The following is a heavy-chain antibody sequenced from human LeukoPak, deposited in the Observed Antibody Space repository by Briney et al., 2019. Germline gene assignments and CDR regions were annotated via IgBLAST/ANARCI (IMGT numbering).Heavy chain of an antibody. V-gene: IGHV3-21*01. D-gene: IGHD6-13*01. CDR1: GFTFSSYE. Sequence: GGSLRLSCAASGFTFSSYEMNWVRQAPGKGLEWVSSISSSSSYIYYADSVKGRFTISRDNAKNSLYLQMNSLRAEDTAVYYCARALAAAGTGDWFDPWGQGTLVTVSS. J-gene: IGHJ5*02. CDR3: ARALAAAGTGDWFDP. CDR2: ISSSSSYI.